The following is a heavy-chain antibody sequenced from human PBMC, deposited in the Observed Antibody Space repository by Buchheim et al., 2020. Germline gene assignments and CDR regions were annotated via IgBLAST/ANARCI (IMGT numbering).Heavy chain of an antibody. J-gene: IGHJ5*02. CDR3: ARPRVITFGGVIVSWFDP. V-gene: IGHV4-39*01. D-gene: IGHD3-16*02. CDR1: GGSISSSSYY. Sequence: QLQLQESGPGLVKPSETLSLTCTVSGGSISSSSYYWGWIRQPPGKGLEWIGSIYYSGSTYYNPSLKSRVTISVDTSKNQFSLKLSSVTAADTAVYYCARPRVITFGGVIVSWFDPWGQGTL. CDR2: IYYSGST.